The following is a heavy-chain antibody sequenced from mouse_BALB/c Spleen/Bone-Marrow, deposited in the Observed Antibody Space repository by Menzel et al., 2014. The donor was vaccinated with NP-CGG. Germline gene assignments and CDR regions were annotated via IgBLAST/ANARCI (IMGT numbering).Heavy chain of an antibody. D-gene: IGHD2-1*01. V-gene: IGHV7-3*02. CDR3: ARDGNYYFDY. J-gene: IGHJ2*01. Sequence: EVKLVESGGGLVQPGGSLRLSRATSGFTFTDYYMSWVRQPPGKALEWLGFIRNKANGYTTEYSASVKGRFTISRDNSQSILYLQMNTLRAEDSATYYCARDGNYYFDYWGQGTTLTVSS. CDR1: GFTFTDYY. CDR2: IRNKANGYTT.